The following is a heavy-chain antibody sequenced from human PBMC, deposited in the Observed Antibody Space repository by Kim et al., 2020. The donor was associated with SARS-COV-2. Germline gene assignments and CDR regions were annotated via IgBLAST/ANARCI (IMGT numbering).Heavy chain of an antibody. CDR3: ARGYSSSWYDDY. CDR2: IILILGIA. V-gene: IGHV1-69*02. Sequence: SVKVSCKASGGTFSSYTISWVRQAPGQGLEWMGRIILILGIANYAQKFQGRVTITADKSTSTAYMELSSLRSEDTAVYYCARGYSSSWYDDYWGQGTLVTVSS. J-gene: IGHJ4*02. CDR1: GGTFSSYT. D-gene: IGHD6-13*01.